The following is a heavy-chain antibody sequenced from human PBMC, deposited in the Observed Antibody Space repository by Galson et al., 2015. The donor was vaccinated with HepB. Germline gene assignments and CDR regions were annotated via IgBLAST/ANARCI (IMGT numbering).Heavy chain of an antibody. CDR2: IIPILGIA. Sequence: SVKVSCKASGGTFSSYTISWVRQAPGQGLEWMGRIIPILGIANYAQKFQGRVTIHADKSTSTAYMELSSLRSEDTAVYYCACVKNYCDSSGYRYYYFDYWGQGTLVTVSS. J-gene: IGHJ4*02. CDR3: ACVKNYCDSSGYRYYYFDY. D-gene: IGHD3-22*01. CDR1: GGTFSSYT. V-gene: IGHV1-69*02.